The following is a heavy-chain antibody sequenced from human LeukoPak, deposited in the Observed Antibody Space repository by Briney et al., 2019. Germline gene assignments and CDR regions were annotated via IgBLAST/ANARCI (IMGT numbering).Heavy chain of an antibody. Sequence: SETLSLTCTVSGGSISSYYWSWIRQPAGKGLEWIGRIKSSNTNYNPSLKSRVSISLDTSTNQFSLKLSSLTAADTAVYYCARVPDWTYVPDYWGQGTLVTVSS. CDR3: ARVPDWTYVPDY. CDR2: IKSSNT. CDR1: GGSISSYY. D-gene: IGHD3-16*01. V-gene: IGHV4-4*07. J-gene: IGHJ4*02.